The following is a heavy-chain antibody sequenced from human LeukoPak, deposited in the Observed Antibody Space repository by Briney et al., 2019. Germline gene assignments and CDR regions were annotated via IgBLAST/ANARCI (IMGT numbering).Heavy chain of an antibody. J-gene: IGHJ4*02. CDR2: INPNSGGT. D-gene: IGHD2-2*02. V-gene: IGHV1-2*02. Sequence: ASVKASCKASGYTFTGYYMHWVRQAPGQGLEWTGWINPNSGGTNYAQKFQGRVTMTRDTSISTAYMELSRLRSDDTAVYYCARDWTIVVPAAITSLYYFDYWGQGTLVTVSS. CDR3: ARDWTIVVPAAITSLYYFDY. CDR1: GYTFTGYY.